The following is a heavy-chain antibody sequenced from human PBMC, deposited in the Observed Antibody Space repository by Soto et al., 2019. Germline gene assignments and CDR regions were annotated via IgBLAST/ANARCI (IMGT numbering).Heavy chain of an antibody. J-gene: IGHJ6*02. Sequence: QVQLVQSGAEVKKPGSSVKVSCKASGGTFSTDSISWVRQAPGQGLEWMGGIIPMFGTANNAQKFQGRGTITADESRSTAYMELRSRRSEDTAGYFCAREIDGYYGMDVWGQGTTVTVAS. CDR3: AREIDGYYGMDV. V-gene: IGHV1-69*12. CDR1: GGTFSTDS. CDR2: IIPMFGTA.